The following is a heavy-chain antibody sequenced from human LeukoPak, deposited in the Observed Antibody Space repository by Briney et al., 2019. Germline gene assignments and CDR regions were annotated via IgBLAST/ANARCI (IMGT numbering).Heavy chain of an antibody. J-gene: IGHJ4*02. CDR3: ARGVRYNGGFDY. Sequence: SEALSLTCTVSGGSITSSTYYWGWIRQPPGKGLEWIGSIHYSGSTYYNPSPKSRATISVDTSKNQFSLELTSVIAADTALYYCARGVRYNGGFDYWGQGTLVTVSS. CDR2: IHYSGST. D-gene: IGHD3-10*01. V-gene: IGHV4-39*07. CDR1: GGSITSSTYY.